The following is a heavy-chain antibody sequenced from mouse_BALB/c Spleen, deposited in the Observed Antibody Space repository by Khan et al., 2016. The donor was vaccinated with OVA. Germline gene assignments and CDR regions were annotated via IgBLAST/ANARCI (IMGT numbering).Heavy chain of an antibody. D-gene: IGHD2-14*01. V-gene: IGHV3-8*02. CDR1: GDSITSGY. J-gene: IGHJ3*01. CDR3: ARSTYRYTVAY. Sequence: EVQLQESGPSLVKPSQTLSLTCSVTGDSITSGYWSWIRKFPGNKLEYMGYMIYTGYTDYNSSLKCRLAITRHPSKSQHYLQMNSVTTEDTATDYCARSTYRYTVAYWGQGTLVTVSA. CDR2: MIYTGYT.